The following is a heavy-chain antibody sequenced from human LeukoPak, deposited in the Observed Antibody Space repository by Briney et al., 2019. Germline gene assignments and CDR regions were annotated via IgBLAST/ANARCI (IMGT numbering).Heavy chain of an antibody. CDR1: GFTFSSYE. Sequence: GGSLRLSCAASGFTFSSYEMNWVRQAPGKGLEWVSYISSSGSTIYYADSVKGRFTISRDNAKNTLYLQMNNLRAEDTAVYYCARGQRAHVEWSSYMDVWGKGTTVTVSS. CDR2: ISSSGSTI. CDR3: ARGQRAHVEWSSYMDV. V-gene: IGHV3-48*03. D-gene: IGHD3-3*01. J-gene: IGHJ6*03.